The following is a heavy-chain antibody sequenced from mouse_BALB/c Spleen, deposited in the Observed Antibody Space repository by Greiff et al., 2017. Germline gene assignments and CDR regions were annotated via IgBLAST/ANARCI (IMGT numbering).Heavy chain of an antibody. J-gene: IGHJ4*01. Sequence: EVHLVESGGGLVQPGGSRKLSCAASGFTFSSFGMHWVRQAPEKGLEWVAYISSGSSTIYYADTVKGRFTISRDNPKNTLFLQMTSLRSEDTAMYYCARRDYYYGSSYEGYAMDYWGQGTSVTVSS. CDR2: ISSGSSTI. CDR1: GFTFSSFG. V-gene: IGHV5-17*02. CDR3: ARRDYYYGSSYEGYAMDY. D-gene: IGHD1-1*01.